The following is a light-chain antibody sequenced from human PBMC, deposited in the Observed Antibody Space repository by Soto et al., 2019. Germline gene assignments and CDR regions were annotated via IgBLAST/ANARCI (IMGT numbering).Light chain of an antibody. V-gene: IGKV3-20*01. J-gene: IGKJ1*01. CDR2: GAS. CDR1: QSVSSK. Sequence: VVSQSPAAVSVFLGGRATLSCRASQSVSSKLAWYQQKPGQAPRLLIYGASNRATGIPDRFSGSGSGTDFTLTISRLEPEDFAVYYCQQYVSSGTFGQGTKVDIK. CDR3: QQYVSSGT.